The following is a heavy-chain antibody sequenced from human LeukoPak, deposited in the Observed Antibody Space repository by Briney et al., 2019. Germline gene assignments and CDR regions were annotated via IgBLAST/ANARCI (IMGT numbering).Heavy chain of an antibody. CDR1: GGSISSYY. J-gene: IGHJ4*02. V-gene: IGHV4-59*08. CDR3: ARHFGLYSSGSYYFDY. D-gene: IGHD6-19*01. CDR2: IYHSGNT. Sequence: SETPSLTCTVSGGSISSYYWSWIRQPPGKGLEWIGYIYHSGNTYYNPSLKSRVTISVDTSKNQFSLNLSSAAAADTAVYYCARHFGLYSSGSYYFDYWGQGTLVTVSS.